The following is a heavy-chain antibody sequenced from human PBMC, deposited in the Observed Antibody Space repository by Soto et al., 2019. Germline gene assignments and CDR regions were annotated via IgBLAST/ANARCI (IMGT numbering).Heavy chain of an antibody. CDR3: VKQMTTWTDSFFDF. D-gene: IGHD4-17*01. J-gene: IGHJ4*02. CDR2: LGPDGRNT. Sequence: EVQLLGSAGGLVQPGESLRLSCVASEFSFSSYAMTWVRQAAGKGLQWVAGLGPDGRNTFYGESVRGRFTISRDNSRNTLYLQMSSLRAEDTAVYFCVKQMTTWTDSFFDFWGQGIQVTVSS. V-gene: IGHV3-23*01. CDR1: EFSFSSYA.